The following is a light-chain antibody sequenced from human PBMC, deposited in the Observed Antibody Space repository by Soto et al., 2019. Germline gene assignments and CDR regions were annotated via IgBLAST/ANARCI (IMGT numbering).Light chain of an antibody. V-gene: IGKV3-15*01. J-gene: IGKJ5*01. CDR1: QSVSSN. CDR3: QQYNNWPIT. CDR2: GTS. Sequence: ETVMTQSPATLSVSPGERATLSCRASQSVSSNLAWYQQKPGQAPRLLIYGTSTRATGIPARFSGSGSGTEFTLTISSLQSEDFALYYCQQYNNWPITFGQGTRREIK.